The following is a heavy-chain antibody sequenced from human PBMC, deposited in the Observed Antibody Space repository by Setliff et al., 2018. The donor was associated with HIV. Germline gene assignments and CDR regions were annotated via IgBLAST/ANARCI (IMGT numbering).Heavy chain of an antibody. CDR2: IYHSGST. CDR3: ARDRSGTSYAGDDAFDI. CDR1: GYSISSGYY. Sequence: SETLSLTCAVSGYSISSGYYWGWIRQPPGKGLEWIGSIYHSGSTYYNPSLQSRVTMSVDMSKNQFSLKLSSVTAADTAIYYCARDRSGTSYAGDDAFDIWGQGTMVTVSS. D-gene: IGHD3-3*01. V-gene: IGHV4-38-2*01. J-gene: IGHJ3*02.